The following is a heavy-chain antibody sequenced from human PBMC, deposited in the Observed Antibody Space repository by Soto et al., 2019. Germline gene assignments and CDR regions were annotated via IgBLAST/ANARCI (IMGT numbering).Heavy chain of an antibody. CDR3: ARDEGYCSGGSCYYYGMDV. CDR2: IYYSGST. Sequence: TSETLSLTCTVSGGSISSGGYYWSWIRQHPGKGLEWIGYIYYSGSTYYNPSLKSRVTISVDTSKNQFSLKLSSVTAADTAVYYCARDEGYCSGGSCYYYGMDVWGQGTTVTVSS. V-gene: IGHV4-31*03. J-gene: IGHJ6*02. CDR1: GGSISSGGYY. D-gene: IGHD2-15*01.